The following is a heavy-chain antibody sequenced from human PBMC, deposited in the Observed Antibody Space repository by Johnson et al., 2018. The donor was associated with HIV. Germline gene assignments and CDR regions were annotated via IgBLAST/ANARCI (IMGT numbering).Heavy chain of an antibody. J-gene: IGHJ3*02. Sequence: QVQLVESGGGLIQPGGSLRLSCAASGFSFKDYYMNWVRQTPGKGLEWVSHISSSGTIKYYADSVKGRFTVSRDNAKKSLYLEMTSLRVDDTAVYYCAREYYYESPEAFDIWGQGTMVTVS. V-gene: IGHV3-11*04. CDR2: ISSSGTIK. D-gene: IGHD3-22*01. CDR1: GFSFKDYY. CDR3: AREYYYESPEAFDI.